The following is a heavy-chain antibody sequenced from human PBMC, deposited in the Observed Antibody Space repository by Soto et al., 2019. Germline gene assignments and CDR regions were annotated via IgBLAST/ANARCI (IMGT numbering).Heavy chain of an antibody. V-gene: IGHV3-30*18. J-gene: IGHJ6*02. D-gene: IGHD1-20*01. CDR2: ISYDGSNK. CDR3: AKVEGGGITATYYYGMDV. Sequence: QVQLVESGGGVVQPGRSLRLSCAASGFTFSSYGMHWVRQAPGTGLEWVAVISYDGSNKYYADSVKGRFTISRDNSKNTLYLQMNSLRAEDTAVYYCAKVEGGGITATYYYGMDVWGQGTMVTVSS. CDR1: GFTFSSYG.